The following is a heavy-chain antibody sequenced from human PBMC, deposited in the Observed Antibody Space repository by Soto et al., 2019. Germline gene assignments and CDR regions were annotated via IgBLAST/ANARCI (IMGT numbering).Heavy chain of an antibody. CDR2: IYYSGST. CDR3: ARGGDDYIWGSYRYFDY. D-gene: IGHD3-16*02. J-gene: IGHJ4*02. CDR1: GGSISSGGYY. V-gene: IGHV4-31*03. Sequence: SETLSLTCTVSGGSISSGGYYWSWIRQHPGKGLEWIGYIYYSGSTYYNPSLKSRVTISVDTSKNQFSLKLSSVTAADTAVYYCARGGDDYIWGSYRYFDYWGQGTLVTVSS.